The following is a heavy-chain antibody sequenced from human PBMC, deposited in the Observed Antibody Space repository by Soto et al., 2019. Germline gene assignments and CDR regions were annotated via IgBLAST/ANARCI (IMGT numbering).Heavy chain of an antibody. J-gene: IGHJ4*02. CDR2: IWYDGSNK. CDR3: ARDLGPSPTVTPGGDY. D-gene: IGHD4-17*01. Sequence: QVQLVESGGGVVQPGRSLRLSCAASGFTFSSYGMHWVRQAPGKGLEWVAVIWYDGSNKYYADSVKGRFTISRDNSKNTLYLQMNSLRAEDTAVYYCARDLGPSPTVTPGGDYWGQGTLVTVSS. V-gene: IGHV3-33*01. CDR1: GFTFSSYG.